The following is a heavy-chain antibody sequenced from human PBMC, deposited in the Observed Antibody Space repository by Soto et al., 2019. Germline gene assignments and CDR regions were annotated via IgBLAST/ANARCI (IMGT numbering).Heavy chain of an antibody. J-gene: IGHJ5*02. V-gene: IGHV4-31*02. D-gene: IGHD2-21*02. Sequence: QHPGKGLEWIGYRSYSGSTYYNPSLKSRVTIVVDTSRNQFSLRLSSVTAADTAVYYCAREGGLAYCGGHCWNNCFAPWGQRTLVTVS. CDR2: RSYSGST. CDR3: AREGGLAYCGGHCWNNCFAP.